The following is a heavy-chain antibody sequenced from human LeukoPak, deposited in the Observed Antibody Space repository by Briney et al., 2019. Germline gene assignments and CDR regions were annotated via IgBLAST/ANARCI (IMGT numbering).Heavy chain of an antibody. CDR1: GFYFSAYL. Sequence: GGSLRLSCVASGFYFSAYLMSWVRQAPGKGLEWVANIKQDGSQEFYLDSVKGRFTISRDNDNNSLYLHMARLRVEDTAVYARDLKGFNLWGQGALVTVS. J-gene: IGHJ5*02. V-gene: IGHV3-7*02. CDR2: IKQDGSQE. CDR3: DLKGFNL.